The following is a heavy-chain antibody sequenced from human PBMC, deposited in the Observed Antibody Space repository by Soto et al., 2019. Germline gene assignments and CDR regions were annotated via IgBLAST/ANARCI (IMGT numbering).Heavy chain of an antibody. CDR3: AREIQSGSSYNWFDP. CDR2: IYTSGST. Sequence: SETLSLTCTVSGGSISSYYWSWIRQPAGKGLEWIGRIYTSGSTNYNPSLKSRVTMSVDTSKNQFSLKLSSVTAADTAVYYCAREIQSGSSYNWFDPWGQGTLVTVSS. V-gene: IGHV4-4*07. J-gene: IGHJ5*02. CDR1: GGSISSYY. D-gene: IGHD1-26*01.